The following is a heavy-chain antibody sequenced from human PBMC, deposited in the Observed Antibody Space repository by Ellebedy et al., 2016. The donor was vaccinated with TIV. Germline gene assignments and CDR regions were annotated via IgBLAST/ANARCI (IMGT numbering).Heavy chain of an antibody. CDR2: IKEDGSAI. CDR3: ARSPATGTVDY. J-gene: IGHJ4*01. Sequence: GESLKISXVASGFTFSNYWMHWVRQAPGKGLDWVANIKEDGSAIYYVDSVKGRFTISRDNAKNSLYLQLNSLRAEDTAVYYCARSPATGTVDYWGHGTLVTVSS. V-gene: IGHV3-7*01. D-gene: IGHD1-1*01. CDR1: GFTFSNYW.